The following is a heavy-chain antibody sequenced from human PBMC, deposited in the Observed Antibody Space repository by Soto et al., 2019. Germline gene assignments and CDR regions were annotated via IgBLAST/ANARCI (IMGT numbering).Heavy chain of an antibody. D-gene: IGHD4-17*01. CDR3: ASGSYGDYSD. V-gene: IGHV3-21*01. CDR2: ISSDSVWI. J-gene: IGHJ4*02. Sequence: PGGSLRLSCAASGFTFSSSTMNWVRQAPGKGLEWVSSISSDSVWIYYAASVKGRFTISRDNAKSSLFLQMSSLRAEDTAVYYCASGSYGDYSDWGQGTLVTVSS. CDR1: GFTFSSST.